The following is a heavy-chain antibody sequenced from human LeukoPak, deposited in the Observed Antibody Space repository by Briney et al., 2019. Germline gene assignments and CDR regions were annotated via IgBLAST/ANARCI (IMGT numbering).Heavy chain of an antibody. D-gene: IGHD6-19*01. J-gene: IGHJ4*02. CDR2: INSDGINT. Sequence: GGSLRLSCAASGFTFSNYWMHWVRQAPGKGLVWVSRINSDGINTSYADSVKGRFTISRDNAKNSLYLQMDSLRAEDTAVYYCARQQWLDGAYYFDYWGEGTLVTVSS. CDR3: ARQQWLDGAYYFDY. CDR1: GFTFSNYW. V-gene: IGHV3-74*01.